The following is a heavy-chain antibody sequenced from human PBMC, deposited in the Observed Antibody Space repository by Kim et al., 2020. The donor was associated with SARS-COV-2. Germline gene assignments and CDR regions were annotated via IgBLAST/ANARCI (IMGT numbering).Heavy chain of an antibody. J-gene: IGHJ4*02. V-gene: IGHV3-30*04. Sequence: GGSLRLSCAASGFTFSSYAMHRVRQAPGKGLEWVAVISYDGSNKYYADPVKGRFTISRDNSKNTLYLQMNSLRAEDTAVYYCARDRFTMVRGVITYYFDYWGRGTLVTVSS. CDR1: GFTFSSYA. D-gene: IGHD3-10*01. CDR3: ARDRFTMVRGVITYYFDY. CDR2: ISYDGSNK.